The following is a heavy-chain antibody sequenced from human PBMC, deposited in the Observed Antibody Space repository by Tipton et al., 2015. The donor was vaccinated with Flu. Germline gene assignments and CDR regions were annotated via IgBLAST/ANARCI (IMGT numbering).Heavy chain of an antibody. J-gene: IGHJ4*01. CDR2: VRGQAYGGKT. Sequence: RSLRLSCKTSGFSFDDYDLSWVRLAPGRGLEGLGFVRGQAYGGKTEYAASVKGRFVISRDDSESVAYLQMNSLKIEDTAVYYCTRARGILTGYFDFWGHGTPVSVSS. D-gene: IGHD3-9*01. CDR3: TRARGILTGYFDF. CDR1: GFSFDDYD. V-gene: IGHV3-49*04.